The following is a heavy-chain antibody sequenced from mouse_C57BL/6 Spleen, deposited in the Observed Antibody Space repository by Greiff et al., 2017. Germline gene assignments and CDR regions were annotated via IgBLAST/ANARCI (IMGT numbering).Heavy chain of an antibody. CDR1: GYTFTSYW. J-gene: IGHJ2*01. V-gene: IGHV1-69*01. D-gene: IGHD3-2*02. Sequence: VQLQQPGAELVMPGASVKLSCKASGYTFTSYWMHWVQQRPGQGLEWIGEIDPSDSYSNYTQQFKGKSTWTVDKSSSTAYMQLSSMTDEASAVYYCARSSSAIDYWGQGTTLTVSS. CDR3: ARSSSAIDY. CDR2: IDPSDSYS.